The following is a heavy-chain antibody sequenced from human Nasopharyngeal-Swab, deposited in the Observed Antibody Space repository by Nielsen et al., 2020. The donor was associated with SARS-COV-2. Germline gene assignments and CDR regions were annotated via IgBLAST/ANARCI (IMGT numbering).Heavy chain of an antibody. J-gene: IGHJ4*02. V-gene: IGHV3-53*01. CDR2: IHPGGVS. CDR3: ATDKVRYEYALAY. Sequence: WIRQPPGKGLEWVSIIHPGGVSAYADSVRGRFSISRDDFKNTLYLEMDSLRPEDTAVYYCATDKVRYEYALAYWGQGTLVTVSS. D-gene: IGHD2-8*01.